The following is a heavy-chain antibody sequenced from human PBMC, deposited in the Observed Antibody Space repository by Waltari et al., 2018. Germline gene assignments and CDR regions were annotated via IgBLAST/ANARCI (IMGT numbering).Heavy chain of an antibody. CDR3: ARDRLQSALLDY. J-gene: IGHJ4*02. CDR2: IWYDGSNK. D-gene: IGHD4-4*01. Sequence: QAQLVESGGGVVQPGRSLRLSCAASGFTFRSYGMHWVRQASGKGLEWVALIWYDGSNKYYADSVKGRFTISRDNSKNMLYLQMNSLRAEDTAVYYCARDRLQSALLDYWGQGTLVTVSS. CDR1: GFTFRSYG. V-gene: IGHV3-33*08.